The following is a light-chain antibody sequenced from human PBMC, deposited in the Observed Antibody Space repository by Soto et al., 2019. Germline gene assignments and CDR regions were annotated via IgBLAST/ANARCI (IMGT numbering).Light chain of an antibody. J-gene: IGLJ7*01. CDR2: YDS. Sequence: SYELTQPPSVSVAPGETARITCGGNNIGSKSVHWYQQKPGQAPVLVIYYDSDRPSGIPERFSGSNSGNTATLTISRVEAGDEADYYCQVWDSSNDHIVFGGGTQLTVL. V-gene: IGLV3-21*04. CDR1: NIGSKS. CDR3: QVWDSSNDHIV.